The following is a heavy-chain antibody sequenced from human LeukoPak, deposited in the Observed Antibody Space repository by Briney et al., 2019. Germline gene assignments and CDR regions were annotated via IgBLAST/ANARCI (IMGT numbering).Heavy chain of an antibody. Sequence: GGSLRLSCAASGFTFSSYAMSWVRQAPGKGLEWVSAISGSGGSTYYADSVKGRFTISRDNSKNTLYPQMNSLRAEDTAVYYCAKEPRPNIVGATTFDPWGQGTLVTVSS. CDR2: ISGSGGST. CDR3: AKEPRPNIVGATTFDP. CDR1: GFTFSSYA. J-gene: IGHJ5*02. V-gene: IGHV3-23*01. D-gene: IGHD1-26*01.